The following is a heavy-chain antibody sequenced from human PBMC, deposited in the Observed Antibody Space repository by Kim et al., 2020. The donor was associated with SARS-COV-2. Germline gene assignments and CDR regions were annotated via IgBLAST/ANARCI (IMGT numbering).Heavy chain of an antibody. D-gene: IGHD4-17*01. CDR2: T. V-gene: IGHV1-18*01. CDR3: ARGAYGDVSFDY. J-gene: IGHJ4*02. Sequence: TKYGQKVQGRVIMTTDTSTKTAYMELWGLRSDDTAMYYCARGAYGDVSFDYWGQGTLVTVSS.